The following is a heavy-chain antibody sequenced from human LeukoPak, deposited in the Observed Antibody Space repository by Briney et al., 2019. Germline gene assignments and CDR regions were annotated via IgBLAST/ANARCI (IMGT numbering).Heavy chain of an antibody. CDR2: INHSGST. Sequence: SSETLSLTRAVYGGSFSGYYWNWIRQPPGKGLEWIGEINHSGSTNYNPSLKSRVTISADTSKNRFSLKLSSVTAADTGVYYCARGGVTSGWNHNYWGQGTLVTVSS. D-gene: IGHD6-19*01. CDR1: GGSFSGYY. J-gene: IGHJ4*02. CDR3: ARGGVTSGWNHNY. V-gene: IGHV4-34*01.